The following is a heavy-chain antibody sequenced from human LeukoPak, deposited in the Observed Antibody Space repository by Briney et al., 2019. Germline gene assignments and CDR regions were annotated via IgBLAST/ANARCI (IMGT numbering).Heavy chain of an antibody. Sequence: GASVKVSCKASGYTFTSYSISWVRQAPGQGLEWMGWISAYNGNTNYAQKLQGRVTVTTDTSTSTAYMELRSLRSDDTAVYYCASTPISGPPRFDYWGQGTLVTVSS. CDR1: GYTFTSYS. D-gene: IGHD3-3*02. CDR2: ISAYNGNT. V-gene: IGHV1-18*01. J-gene: IGHJ4*02. CDR3: ASTPISGPPRFDY.